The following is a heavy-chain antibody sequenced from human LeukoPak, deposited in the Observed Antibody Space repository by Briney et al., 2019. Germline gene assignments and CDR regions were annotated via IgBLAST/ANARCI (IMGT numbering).Heavy chain of an antibody. Sequence: NPSETLSITCTVSGGSISSGGYYWSWIRQHPGKGLEWIGYIYYSGSTYYNPSLKSRVTISVDTSKNQSSLKLSSVTAADTAVYYCARAGYARDYFDYWGQGTLVTVSS. CDR1: GGSISSGGYY. D-gene: IGHD2-2*01. CDR2: IYYSGST. V-gene: IGHV4-31*03. CDR3: ARAGYARDYFDY. J-gene: IGHJ4*02.